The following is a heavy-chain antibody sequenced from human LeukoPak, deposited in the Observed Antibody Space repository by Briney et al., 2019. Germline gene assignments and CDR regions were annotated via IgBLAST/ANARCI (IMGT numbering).Heavy chain of an antibody. V-gene: IGHV3-23*01. CDR2: FSGSGGST. J-gene: IGHJ4*02. D-gene: IGHD6-19*01. Sequence: PGGSLRLSCAASGFTFSNYAMTWVRQSPGKGLEWVSIFSGSGGSTHHADSVKGRSTISRDNSKSTLYLQMNSLRAEDTAVYYCAKVRWDNSGWYYLDYWGQGTLVTVSS. CDR3: AKVRWDNSGWYYLDY. CDR1: GFTFSNYA.